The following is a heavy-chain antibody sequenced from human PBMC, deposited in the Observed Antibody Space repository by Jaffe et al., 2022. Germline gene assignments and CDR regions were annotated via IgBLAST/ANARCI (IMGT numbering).Heavy chain of an antibody. Sequence: QVQLQQWGAGLLKPSETLSLTCAVYGGSFSGYYWSWIRQPPGKGLEWIGEINHSGSTNYNPSLKSRVTISVDTSKNQFSLKLSSVTAADTAVYYCARGLTRGGGPFDYWGQGTLVTVSS. V-gene: IGHV4-34*01. CDR1: GGSFSGYY. CDR2: INHSGST. D-gene: IGHD3-10*01. CDR3: ARGLTRGGGPFDY. J-gene: IGHJ4*02.